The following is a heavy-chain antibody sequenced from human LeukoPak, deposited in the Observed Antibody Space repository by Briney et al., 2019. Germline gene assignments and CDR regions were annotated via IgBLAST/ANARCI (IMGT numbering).Heavy chain of an antibody. Sequence: SETLSLTCAVSGGSISSGGYSWSWIRQPPGKGLEWIGYIYYSGSTYYNPSLKSRVTISLDTSKNQLSLKLSSVTAADTAVYYCARESNHPGSGNGWFDPWGQGTLVTVSS. J-gene: IGHJ5*02. D-gene: IGHD3-10*01. V-gene: IGHV4-30-4*07. CDR3: ARESNHPGSGNGWFDP. CDR2: IYYSGST. CDR1: GGSISSGGYS.